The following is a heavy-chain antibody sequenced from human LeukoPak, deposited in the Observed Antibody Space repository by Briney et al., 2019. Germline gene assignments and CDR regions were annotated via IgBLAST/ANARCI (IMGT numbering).Heavy chain of an antibody. J-gene: IGHJ1*01. D-gene: IGHD6-13*01. CDR2: INSNSADT. CDR3: ARIGISARGTNFHH. Sequence: ASVKVSCKTSGYSFIDYYIHWVRQAPGQGLEWRGWINSNSADTNYAQNFQGRVTMTRDTSISTAYMELSRLRSDDTALYYCARIGISARGTNFHHWGQGTLVTVSS. CDR1: GYSFIDYY. V-gene: IGHV1-2*02.